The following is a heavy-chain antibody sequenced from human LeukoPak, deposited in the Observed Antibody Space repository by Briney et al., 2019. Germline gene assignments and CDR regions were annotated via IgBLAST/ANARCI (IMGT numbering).Heavy chain of an antibody. D-gene: IGHD3-22*01. Sequence: ASVKVSCKASGYTFTGYYMHWVQQAPGQGLEWMGWINPNSGGTNYAQKFQDRVTMTRDTSISTAYMELSRLRSDDTAVYYCARDQNYYDSSGYYGIDCWGQGTLVTVSS. V-gene: IGHV1-2*02. CDR3: ARDQNYYDSSGYYGIDC. J-gene: IGHJ4*02. CDR1: GYTFTGYY. CDR2: INPNSGGT.